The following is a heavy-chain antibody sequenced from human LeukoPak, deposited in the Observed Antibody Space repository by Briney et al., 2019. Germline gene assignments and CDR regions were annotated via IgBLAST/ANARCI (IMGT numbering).Heavy chain of an antibody. V-gene: IGHV4-59*01. CDR3: ARGRSGLDY. Sequence: PSETLSLTCTVSGGSISSYYWSWIRQPPGKGLEWIGYIYYSGSTNYNPSLKSRVTISVDTSKNQSSLKLSSVTAADTAVYYCARGRSGLDYWGQGTLVTVSS. CDR2: IYYSGST. D-gene: IGHD2-15*01. CDR1: GGSISSYY. J-gene: IGHJ4*02.